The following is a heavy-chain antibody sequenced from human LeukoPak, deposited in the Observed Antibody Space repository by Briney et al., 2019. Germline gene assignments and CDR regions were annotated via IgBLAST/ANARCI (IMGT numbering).Heavy chain of an antibody. CDR1: GGSFSGYY. J-gene: IGHJ5*02. CDR3: ARATTVPLGPVRATKGECWFDP. V-gene: IGHV4-34*01. CDR2: INHSGST. D-gene: IGHD4-11*01. Sequence: PSETLSLSCAVYGGSFSGYYWSWIRQPPGKGLEWIGEINHSGSTNYNPSLKSRVTISVDTSKNQFSLKLSSVTAADTAVYYCARATTVPLGPVRATKGECWFDPWGQGTLVTVSS.